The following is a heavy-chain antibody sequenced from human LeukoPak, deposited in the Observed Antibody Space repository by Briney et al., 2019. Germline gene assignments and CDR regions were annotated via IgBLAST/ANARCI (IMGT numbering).Heavy chain of an antibody. V-gene: IGHV1-69*13. CDR1: GGTFSSYA. J-gene: IGHJ3*02. CDR3: AREGSSSLYDAFDM. CDR2: IIPIFGTA. D-gene: IGHD6-6*01. Sequence: SVKVSCKASGGTFSSYAISWVRQAPGQGLEWMGGIIPIFGTANYARKFQGRVTITADESTSTAYMELSSLRSEDTAVYYCAREGSSSLYDAFDMWGQGTMVTVSS.